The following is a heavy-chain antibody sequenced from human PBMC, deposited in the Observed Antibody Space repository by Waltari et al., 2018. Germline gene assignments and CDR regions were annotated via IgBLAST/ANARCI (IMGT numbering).Heavy chain of an antibody. Sequence: QVQLQQWGAGLLKPSETLSLTCAVYGGSFSGYYWSWIRQPPGKGLEWIGEINHSGSTNYNPSLKSRVTISVDTSKNQFSLKLSSVTATDTAVYYCARGRSGYDYTNWFDPWGQGTLVTVSS. D-gene: IGHD5-12*01. CDR3: ARGRSGYDYTNWFDP. V-gene: IGHV4-34*01. CDR1: GGSFSGYY. CDR2: INHSGST. J-gene: IGHJ5*02.